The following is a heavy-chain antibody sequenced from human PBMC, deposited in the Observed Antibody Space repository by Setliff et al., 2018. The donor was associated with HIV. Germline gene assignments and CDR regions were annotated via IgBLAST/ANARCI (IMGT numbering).Heavy chain of an antibody. D-gene: IGHD5-12*01. CDR3: ARQPLYNDYDWRSYYLDY. V-gene: IGHV4-38-2*01. CDR1: GVSISNYY. Sequence: SETLSLTCEVSGVSISNYYWGWIRQPPGKGLEWIGSMYHTGSTYYSPSLNSRFTISVDTSKNQFSLKLRSVTAADTAVYYCARQPLYNDYDWRSYYLDYWGQGSLVTVSS. J-gene: IGHJ4*02. CDR2: MYHTGST.